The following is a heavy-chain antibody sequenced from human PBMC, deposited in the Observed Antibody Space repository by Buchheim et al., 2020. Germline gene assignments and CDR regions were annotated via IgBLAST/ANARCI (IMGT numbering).Heavy chain of an antibody. CDR2: MSPNSGNT. J-gene: IGHJ6*02. Sequence: QVQLVQSGAEVKKPGASVKVSYKASGYTFTSYDINWVRQATGQGLEWMGWMSPNSGNTGYAQKFQGRVTMPRNTSISTAYMELSSLRSEDTAVYYCARYVDIVATISGYYYGMDVWGQGTT. V-gene: IGHV1-8*01. CDR1: GYTFTSYD. CDR3: ARYVDIVATISGYYYGMDV. D-gene: IGHD5-12*01.